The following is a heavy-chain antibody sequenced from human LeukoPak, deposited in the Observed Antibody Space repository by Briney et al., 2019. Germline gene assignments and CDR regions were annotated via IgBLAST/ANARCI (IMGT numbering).Heavy chain of an antibody. CDR1: GFTFSSYP. V-gene: IGHV3-23*01. Sequence: PGGSLRLSRAASGFTFSSYPMSWVRQAPGKGLEWVSGISGSGGSTYYADSVKGRFTISRENSKNTLYLQMNSLRAEDTAVYYCAKKGLVAATGTNAFDIWGQGTMVTVSS. CDR2: ISGSGGST. CDR3: AKKGLVAATGTNAFDI. J-gene: IGHJ3*02. D-gene: IGHD6-13*01.